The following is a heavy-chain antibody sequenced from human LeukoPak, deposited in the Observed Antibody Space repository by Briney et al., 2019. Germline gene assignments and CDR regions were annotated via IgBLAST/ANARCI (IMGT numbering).Heavy chain of an antibody. D-gene: IGHD3-10*01. CDR1: GFTFGDYA. CDR2: IRSKAYGGTT. CDR3: TRVPGIGELNWFDP. V-gene: IGHV3-49*03. Sequence: GGSLRLSCTASGFTFGDYAMSWFRQAPGKGLEWVGFIRSKAYGGTTEYAASVKGRFTISRDDSKSIAYLQMNSLKTEDTAVYYCTRVPGIGELNWFDPWGQGTLVTVSS. J-gene: IGHJ5*02.